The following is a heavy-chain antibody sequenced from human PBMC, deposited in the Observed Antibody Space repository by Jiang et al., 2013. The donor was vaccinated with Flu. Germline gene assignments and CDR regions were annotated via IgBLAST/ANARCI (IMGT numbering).Heavy chain of an antibody. V-gene: IGHV2-70*11. J-gene: IGHJ3*02. Sequence: PTQTLTLTRTFSGFSLSTSGMCVSWIRQPPGKALEWLARIDWDDDKYYSTSLKTRLTISKDTSKNQVVLTMTNMDPVDTATYYCARIPEYPYCGGDCYPDAFDIWGQGTMVTVSS. CDR1: GFSLSTSGMC. CDR3: ARIPEYPYCGGDCYPDAFDI. D-gene: IGHD2-21*02. CDR2: IDWDDDK.